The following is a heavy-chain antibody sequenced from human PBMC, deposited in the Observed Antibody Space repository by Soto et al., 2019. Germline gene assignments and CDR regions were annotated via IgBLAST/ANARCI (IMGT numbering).Heavy chain of an antibody. CDR2: INAGNGNT. CDR3: ARAGYSSGWYHWYFDF. J-gene: IGHJ2*01. CDR1: GYTFTNYG. Sequence: ASVKVSCKASGYTFTNYGIHWVRQAPGQRLEWMGWINAGNGNTKYSQKFQGRVIITRDTSASTAYMEMSSLRSEDTAVFYCARAGYSSGWYHWYFDFWGRGTLVTVSS. V-gene: IGHV1-3*01. D-gene: IGHD6-19*01.